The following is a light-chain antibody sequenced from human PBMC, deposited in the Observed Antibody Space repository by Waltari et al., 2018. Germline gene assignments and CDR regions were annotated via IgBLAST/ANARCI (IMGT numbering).Light chain of an antibody. CDR1: QSVLYNSNDKNY. CDR2: WAS. CDR3: QQYYRSRT. V-gene: IGKV4-1*01. Sequence: DIVMTQSPDSLAVSLGERATINCKSSQSVLYNSNDKNYLAWYQQKPGQPPKLLIYWASTRESGVPDRFSGSGSGTDFTITISSLQAEDVAVYYCQQYYRSRTFGQGTKVEIK. J-gene: IGKJ1*01.